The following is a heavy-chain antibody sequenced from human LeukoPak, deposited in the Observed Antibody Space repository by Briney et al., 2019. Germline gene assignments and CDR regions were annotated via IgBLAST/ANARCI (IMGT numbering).Heavy chain of an antibody. CDR3: AREGLDSSGSYFDY. CDR1: GGSIIGNRYY. J-gene: IGHJ4*02. D-gene: IGHD3-22*01. Sequence: SETLSVTCAVSGGSIIGNRYYGGWIRHPPGEGRGCLGSIYYSGSTYYNPSLKRRVTISVDKHKNQLSLKLTSVTAADPAVYYCAREGLDSSGSYFDYWGQGTLVTVSS. V-gene: IGHV4-39*07. CDR2: IYYSGST.